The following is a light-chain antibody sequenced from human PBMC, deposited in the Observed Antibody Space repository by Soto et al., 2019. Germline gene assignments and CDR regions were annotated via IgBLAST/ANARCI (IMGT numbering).Light chain of an antibody. Sequence: EIVLTQSPVTLSLSPGERATLSCRASQSVRTYLAWYQVKPGQAPRLLIYDVSSRASGIPDRFSGSGSGTDFTLSISRLEPEDFAVYYCQQYGSSPTFGQGTKVDIK. V-gene: IGKV3-20*01. CDR1: QSVRTY. CDR3: QQYGSSPT. J-gene: IGKJ1*01. CDR2: DVS.